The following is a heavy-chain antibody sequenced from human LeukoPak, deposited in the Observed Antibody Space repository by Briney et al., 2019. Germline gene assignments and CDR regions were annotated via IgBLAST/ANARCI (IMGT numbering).Heavy chain of an antibody. CDR1: GYSISSGYY. D-gene: IGHD5-24*01. J-gene: IGHJ4*02. Sequence: PSETLSLTCTVSGYSISSGYYWGWIRQPPGKGLEWIGSIYHSGSTYYNPSLKSRVTISVDTSKNQFSLKLSSVTAADTAVYYCARGGVWLQFYGYWGQGTLVTVSS. V-gene: IGHV4-38-2*02. CDR2: IYHSGST. CDR3: ARGGVWLQFYGY.